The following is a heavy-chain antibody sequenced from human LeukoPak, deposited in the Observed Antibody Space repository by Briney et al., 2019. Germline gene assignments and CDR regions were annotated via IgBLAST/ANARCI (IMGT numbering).Heavy chain of an antibody. V-gene: IGHV3-23*01. J-gene: IGHJ4*02. CDR2: ISGSGGST. CDR3: AKDLLKSGYYFDY. D-gene: IGHD2/OR15-2a*01. CDR1: GFTFSSYA. Sequence: GGSLRLXCAASGFTFSSYAMSWVRQAPGKGLEWVSAISGSGGSTYYADSVKGRFTISRDNSKNTLYLQMNSLRAEDTAVYYCAKDLLKSGYYFDYWGQGTLVTVSS.